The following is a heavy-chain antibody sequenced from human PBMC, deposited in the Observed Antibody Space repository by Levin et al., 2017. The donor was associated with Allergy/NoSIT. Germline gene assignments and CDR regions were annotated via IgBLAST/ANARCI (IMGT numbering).Heavy chain of an antibody. V-gene: IGHV3-11*01. CDR3: ARERPSTGGAFDI. D-gene: IGHD1-1*01. CDR2: ISGGGNLV. Sequence: GESLKISCAASGFTFTDYYMGWIRQAPGKGLVWISYISGGGNLVHYADSVKGRFTISRDNAKKSVFLQITSLRAEDTAVYYCARERPSTGGAFDIWGQGTMLRVSS. J-gene: IGHJ3*02. CDR1: GFTFTDYY.